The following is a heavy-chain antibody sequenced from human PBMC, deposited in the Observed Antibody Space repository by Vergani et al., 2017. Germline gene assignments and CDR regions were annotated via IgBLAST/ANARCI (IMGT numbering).Heavy chain of an antibody. CDR3: AHRPHWNGFYKAFDV. D-gene: IGHD3-3*01. CDR1: GFSLTPSGVG. V-gene: IGHV2-5*01. Sequence: QITLKESGPTLVKPTQTLTLTCSFSGFSLTPSGVGVGWIRQPPGKAPEWRALIYWNDDKRYNSSLKTRLAITKDTSKNQVVLTMTNMDPEDTATYYCAHRPHWNGFYKAFDVWGQGTMVTVSP. CDR2: IYWNDDK. J-gene: IGHJ3*01.